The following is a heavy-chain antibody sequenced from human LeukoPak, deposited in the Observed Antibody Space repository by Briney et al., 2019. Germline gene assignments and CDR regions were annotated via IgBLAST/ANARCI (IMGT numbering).Heavy chain of an antibody. CDR1: GFTFDDYA. CDR2: ISWNSGSI. V-gene: IGHV3-9*01. CDR3: AKDISPTTMVRGANAFDI. D-gene: IGHD3-10*01. J-gene: IGHJ3*02. Sequence: GGSLRLSCAASGFTFDDYAMHWVRQAPGKGLEWVSGISWNSGSIGYADSVKGRFTISRDNAKNSLYLQMNSLIAEDTALYYCAKDISPTTMVRGANAFDIWGQGTMVTVSS.